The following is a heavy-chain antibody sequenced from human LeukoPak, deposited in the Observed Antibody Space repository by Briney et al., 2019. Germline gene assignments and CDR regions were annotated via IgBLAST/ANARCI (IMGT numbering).Heavy chain of an antibody. CDR2: IYYSGYT. Sequence: SETLSLTCTVSGGSISYYYWSWIRQPPGKGLEWIGYIYYSGYTNYNPSLKSRVTISVDTSKNQFSLKLSSVTAADTAVYYCARRLYRYFDYWGQGTLVTVSS. CDR1: GGSISYYY. CDR3: ARRLYRYFDY. J-gene: IGHJ4*02. D-gene: IGHD2-2*02. V-gene: IGHV4-59*01.